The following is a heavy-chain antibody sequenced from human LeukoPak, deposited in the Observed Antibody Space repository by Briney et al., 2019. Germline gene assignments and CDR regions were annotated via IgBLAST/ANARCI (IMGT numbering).Heavy chain of an antibody. J-gene: IGHJ4*02. D-gene: IGHD3-22*01. CDR2: IKEDESTT. Sequence: GGSLRLSCVASGFTFSTHWVSWVRQAPGKGLEWVANIKEDESTTDYVDSVKGRFTISRDNAKNSVFLQMNSLGAEDTAVYYCAPQTMILVLGGQGTLVTVSS. CDR3: APQTMILVL. V-gene: IGHV3-7*01. CDR1: GFTFSTHW.